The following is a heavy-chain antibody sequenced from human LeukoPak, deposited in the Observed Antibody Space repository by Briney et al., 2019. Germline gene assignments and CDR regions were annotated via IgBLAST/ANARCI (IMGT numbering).Heavy chain of an antibody. CDR3: AGVEGSKVAAGDWYFDL. V-gene: IGHV4-30-2*01. CDR1: GGSISSGGYS. Sequence: SETLSLTCAVSGGSISSGGYSWSWIRQPPGKGLEWIGHIYHSGSTYYNPSLKCRVTISVDRSKNQFSLKLSSVTAADTAVFYLAGVEGSKVAAGDWYFDLWGRGTLVTVSS. D-gene: IGHD6-13*01. CDR2: IYHSGST. J-gene: IGHJ2*01.